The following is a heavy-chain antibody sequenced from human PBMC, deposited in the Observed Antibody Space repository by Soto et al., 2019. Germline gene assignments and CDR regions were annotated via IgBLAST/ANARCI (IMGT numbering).Heavy chain of an antibody. Sequence: GGSLRLSCAASGFTFSSYWMSWVRQAPGKGLEWVANIKQDGSEKYYVDSVKGRFTISRDNAKNSLYLQMNSLRAEDTAVYYCARAPSVAYCSSTSCYSSGAFDIWGQGTMVTVSS. V-gene: IGHV3-7*01. CDR1: GFTFSSYW. CDR2: IKQDGSEK. J-gene: IGHJ3*02. CDR3: ARAPSVAYCSSTSCYSSGAFDI. D-gene: IGHD2-2*02.